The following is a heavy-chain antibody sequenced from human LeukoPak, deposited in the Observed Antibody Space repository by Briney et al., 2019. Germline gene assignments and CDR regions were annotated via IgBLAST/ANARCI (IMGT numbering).Heavy chain of an antibody. CDR2: INPNSGDT. V-gene: IGHV1-2*02. CDR3: ARVGGYYYDSSAYYFGY. D-gene: IGHD3-22*01. CDR1: GYTFTAYY. Sequence: ASVKVSCKASGYTFTAYYIHWVRRAPGQGLEWMGWINPNSGDTNYAQKFQGRVTMTRDTSISTAYMELSRLRSDDTAVYYCARVGGYYYDSSAYYFGYWGQGTLVTVSS. J-gene: IGHJ4*02.